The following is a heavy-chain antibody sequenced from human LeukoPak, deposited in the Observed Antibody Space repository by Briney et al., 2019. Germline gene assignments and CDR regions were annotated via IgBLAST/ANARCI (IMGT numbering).Heavy chain of an antibody. V-gene: IGHV1-8*03. CDR3: AGSSGSGFLDY. CDR1: GYTFTNYD. Sequence: GASVKVSCKASGYTFTNYDINWVRQATGQGLEWMGWMNPNSGYTDYAQRFQGRVTITRHTSTSTAYMELSSLRSEDTAVYYCAGSSGSGFLDYWGQGTLVTVSS. D-gene: IGHD3-10*01. J-gene: IGHJ4*02. CDR2: MNPNSGYT.